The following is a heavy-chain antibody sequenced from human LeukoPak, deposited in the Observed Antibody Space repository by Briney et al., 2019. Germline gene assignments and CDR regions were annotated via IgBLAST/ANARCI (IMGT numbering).Heavy chain of an antibody. D-gene: IGHD1-26*01. Sequence: GESLKISCAASGFTFSNAWMTWVRQAPGKGLEWLGRIKSKANGGTTDYAAPVKGRFTISRDDSQNTLYLQMDSLKTDDTAVYYCTTIYSLGALNYWGQGTLVTVSS. CDR2: IKSKANGGTT. J-gene: IGHJ4*02. V-gene: IGHV3-15*01. CDR1: GFTFSNAW. CDR3: TTIYSLGALNY.